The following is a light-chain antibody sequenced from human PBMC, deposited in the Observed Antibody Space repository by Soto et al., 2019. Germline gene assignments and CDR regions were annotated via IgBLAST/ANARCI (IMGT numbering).Light chain of an antibody. J-gene: IGLJ3*02. CDR1: SSSIGASYA. V-gene: IGLV1-40*01. CDR3: QSYDSSLSGAV. Sequence: QSVLTQPPSVSGAPGQRVTISCTGSSSSIGASYAVHWYQQLPGTAPKLLIYGNSNRPSGVPDRFSGSKSGTSASLAITGLQAEDEADYYCQSYDSSLSGAVFGGGTKLTVL. CDR2: GNS.